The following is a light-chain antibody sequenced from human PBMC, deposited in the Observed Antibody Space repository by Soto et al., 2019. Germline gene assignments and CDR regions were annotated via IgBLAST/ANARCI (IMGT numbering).Light chain of an antibody. V-gene: IGKV3-20*01. CDR2: GAS. J-gene: IGKJ3*01. CDR3: QQFGSSLFT. CDR1: QSVSSKY. Sequence: DIVLTQSPGTLSLSPGETATLSRRASQSVSSKYLAWYQQKPGQAPRVLIYGASIRATGVPERFSGGGSGTDFTLTITRLEPEDFAVYYCQQFGSSLFTFGPGTKVDFK.